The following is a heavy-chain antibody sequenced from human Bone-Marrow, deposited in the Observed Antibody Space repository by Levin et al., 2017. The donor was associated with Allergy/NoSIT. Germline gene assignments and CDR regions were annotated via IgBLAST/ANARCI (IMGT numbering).Heavy chain of an antibody. V-gene: IGHV3-74*01. D-gene: IGHD2/OR15-2a*01. CDR2: INRDGSST. CDR3: ARCSSTTCDLLYMDV. J-gene: IGHJ6*03. CDR1: GFTFSSHW. Sequence: HGESLKISCAASGFTFSSHWMHWVRQAPGKGLVWVSCINRDGSSTTYADSVKGRFTISRDNAKDTLYLQMNSLRAEDTAVYYCARCSSTTCDLLYMDVWGKGTTVTVSS.